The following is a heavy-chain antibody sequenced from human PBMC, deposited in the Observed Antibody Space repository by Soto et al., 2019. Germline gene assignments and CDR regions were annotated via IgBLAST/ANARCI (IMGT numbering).Heavy chain of an antibody. D-gene: IGHD3-22*01. J-gene: IGHJ4*02. Sequence: PSETLSLTCTVSGGSITSSSSYWGWIRQPPGKGLEWVGSIYYLGNTYYNPSLGSRVTISVDTSKNQFSLKLRSVTAADTAVFYCAGLYPYEGSGYHLNYRGQGTLVTVSS. V-gene: IGHV4-39*01. CDR2: IYYLGNT. CDR1: GGSITSSSSY. CDR3: AGLYPYEGSGYHLNY.